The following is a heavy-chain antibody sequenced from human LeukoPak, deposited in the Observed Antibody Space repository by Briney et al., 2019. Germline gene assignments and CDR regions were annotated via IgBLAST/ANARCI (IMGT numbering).Heavy chain of an antibody. CDR3: ARRSMRWMDV. D-gene: IGHD2-15*01. J-gene: IGHJ6*02. CDR1: GGSITTSH. Sequence: SETLSLTCTVSGGSITTSHWSWIRQPPGKGLEYIGYIYYNGSPNYNPSLKSRVTISLDTSKNQFSLRLTSVTAAGTAIYYCARRSMRWMDVWGQGTTVIVSS. V-gene: IGHV4-59*08. CDR2: IYYNGSP.